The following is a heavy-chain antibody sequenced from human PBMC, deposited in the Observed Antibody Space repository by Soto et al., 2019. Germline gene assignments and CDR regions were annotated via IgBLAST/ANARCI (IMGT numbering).Heavy chain of an antibody. V-gene: IGHV1-69*06. CDR2: INPTSDSA. CDR3: ARGGYCGSTSCYGDDWFDP. CDR1: GGTFNNYG. D-gene: IGHD2-2*01. Sequence: SVKVSCKAPGGTFNNYGISWVRQAPGQGLEWMGGINPTSDSANYAQNFQGRVTITADKSTSTAYLEVNSLRSDDTAVYYCARGGYCGSTSCYGDDWFDPWGQGTLVTAPQ. J-gene: IGHJ5*02.